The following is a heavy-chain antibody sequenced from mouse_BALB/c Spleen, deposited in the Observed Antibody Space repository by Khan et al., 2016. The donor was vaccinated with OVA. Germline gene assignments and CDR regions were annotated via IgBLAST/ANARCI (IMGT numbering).Heavy chain of an antibody. V-gene: IGHV3-2*02. CDR1: GYSITSDYA. J-gene: IGHJ1*01. D-gene: IGHD1-1*01. CDR2: ISYSGST. Sequence: EVQLQESGPGLVKPSQSLSLTCTVTGYSITSDYAWNWIRQFPGNKLEWMGYISYSGSTSYNPSLKSRLSITRDTSKNQFFLQLNSVTTEDTATYYWAISRVYYGSSYGSYFDVWGAGTTVTVSS. CDR3: AISRVYYGSSYGSYFDV.